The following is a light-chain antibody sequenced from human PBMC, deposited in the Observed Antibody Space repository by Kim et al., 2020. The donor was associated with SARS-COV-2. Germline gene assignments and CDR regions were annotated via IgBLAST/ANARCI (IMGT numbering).Light chain of an antibody. Sequence: EIVMTQSPVTLSMSPGERATLSCRASQSVSTNLAWYQQKPGQAPRLLIYGASTRATGFPARFSGSGSGTEFTLTISSLQSEDFAVYYCQQYNDWPPLTFGQGTRLEIK. CDR2: GAS. J-gene: IGKJ5*01. CDR3: QQYNDWPPLT. V-gene: IGKV3-15*01. CDR1: QSVSTN.